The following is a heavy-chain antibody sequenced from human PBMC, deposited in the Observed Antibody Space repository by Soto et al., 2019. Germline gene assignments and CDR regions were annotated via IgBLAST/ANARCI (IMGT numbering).Heavy chain of an antibody. CDR2: INGYNGKT. Sequence: QVQLVQSGAEVRKPGASVKVSCKTSGYTFTNYGINWVRQAPGQGLEWMGWINGYNGKTNYAQRVQGIVTLTTDTSTTTAYMELRSLRSDDTAIYYCARGPDPTYSDHWGQGTLVTVSS. CDR1: GYTFTNYG. V-gene: IGHV1-18*01. CDR3: ARGPDPTYSDH. J-gene: IGHJ4*02.